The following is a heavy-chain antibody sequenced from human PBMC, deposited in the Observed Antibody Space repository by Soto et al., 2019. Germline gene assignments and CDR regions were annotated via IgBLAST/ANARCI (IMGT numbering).Heavy chain of an antibody. Sequence: EVQLVESGGGLVQPGGSLRLSCAASGFTVSSNYMSWVRQAPGKGLEWVSVIYSGGSTYYADSVKGRFTISRDNSKNTLYLQMNSLRAEDTAVYYCARGATDGAGSHIDYWGQGTLVTVSS. CDR3: ARGATDGAGSHIDY. D-gene: IGHD3-10*01. V-gene: IGHV3-66*01. CDR2: IYSGGST. CDR1: GFTVSSNY. J-gene: IGHJ4*02.